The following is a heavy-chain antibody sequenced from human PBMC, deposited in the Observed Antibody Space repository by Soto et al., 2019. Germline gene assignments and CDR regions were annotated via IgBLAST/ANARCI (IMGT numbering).Heavy chain of an antibody. CDR3: VRDGYRSGWWVH. J-gene: IGHJ4*02. V-gene: IGHV1-18*01. Sequence: GASVKVSCKASGCTFTSYGLSWVRQAPGQGLEWMGWINSNNGNTNCPQKLQGRVTMTTDTSTSTAFMELRSLTSDDTAVYYCVRDGYRSGWWVHWGQGTLVTVS. CDR1: GCTFTSYG. D-gene: IGHD6-19*01. CDR2: INSNNGNT.